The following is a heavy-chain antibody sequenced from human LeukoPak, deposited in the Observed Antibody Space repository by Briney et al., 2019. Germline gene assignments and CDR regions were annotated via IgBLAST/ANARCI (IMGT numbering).Heavy chain of an antibody. J-gene: IGHJ4*02. V-gene: IGHV1-69*01. CDR3: ATPTNYYDSSGYYSFDY. CDR1: GGTFSSYA. D-gene: IGHD3-22*01. CDR2: IIPIFGTA. Sequence: SVKVSCKASGGTFSSYAVSWVRQAPGQELEWMGGIIPIFGTANYAQKFQGRVTITADESTSTAYMELGSLRSEDTAVYYCATPTNYYDSSGYYSFDYWGQGTLVTVSS.